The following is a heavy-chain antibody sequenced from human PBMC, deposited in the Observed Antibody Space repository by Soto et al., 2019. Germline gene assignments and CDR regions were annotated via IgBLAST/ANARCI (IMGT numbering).Heavy chain of an antibody. V-gene: IGHV4-30-4*01. D-gene: IGHD2-2*01. CDR2: LYHTGTT. Sequence: QVQLQESGPGLVKPSQTLSLTCTVSGGSISNVGYFWSWIRQPPGKGLEWIGFLYHTGTTYYNSSRRSRVSISIDTSKSQFSLKLNSVTAADTAVYYCARVMAAMQNWLDPWGQGTLVTVSP. J-gene: IGHJ5*02. CDR3: ARVMAAMQNWLDP. CDR1: GGSISNVGYF.